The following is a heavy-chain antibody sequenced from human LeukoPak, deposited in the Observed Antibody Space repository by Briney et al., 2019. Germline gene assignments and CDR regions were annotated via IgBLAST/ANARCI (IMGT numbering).Heavy chain of an antibody. V-gene: IGHV1-18*04. J-gene: IGHJ4*02. CDR2: ISAYNGNT. CDR3: ARWSDIVVVPAAIGPDFDY. Sequence: ASVKVSCKASGYTFTSYGISWVRQAPGQGLEWMGWISAYNGNTNYAQRLQGRVTMTTDTSTSTAYMELRSLRSDDTAVYYCARWSDIVVVPAAIGPDFDYWGLGTLVTVSS. D-gene: IGHD2-2*01. CDR1: GYTFTSYG.